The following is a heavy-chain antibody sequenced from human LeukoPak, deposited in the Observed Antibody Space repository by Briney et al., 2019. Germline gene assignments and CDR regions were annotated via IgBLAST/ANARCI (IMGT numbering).Heavy chain of an antibody. V-gene: IGHV3-21*01. D-gene: IGHD1-7*01. J-gene: IGHJ4*02. CDR3: AAFPNWNYVRPFDY. Sequence: GGSLRLSCAASGFTFSSYSMNWVRQAPGKGLEWVSSISSSSSYIYYADSVKGRFTISRDNAKNSLYLQMNSLRAEDTAVYYCAAFPNWNYVRPFDYWGQGTLVTVYS. CDR1: GFTFSSYS. CDR2: ISSSSSYI.